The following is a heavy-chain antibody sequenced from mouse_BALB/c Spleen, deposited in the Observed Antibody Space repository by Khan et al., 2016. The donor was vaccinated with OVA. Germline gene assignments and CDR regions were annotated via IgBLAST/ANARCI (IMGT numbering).Heavy chain of an antibody. J-gene: IGHJ2*01. CDR1: GYIFTSYW. D-gene: IGHD3-2*02. CDR2: IYPGTDNT. Sequence: VKLLESGAELVRPGASVKLSCKTSGYIFTSYWIHWVKQRSGQGLEWIARIYPGTDNTYYSEKLKDKATLTADKSSNTTYMLLSSLKSEDSAVYFCAREEALYYFDYWGQGTTLTVSS. CDR3: AREEALYYFDY. V-gene: IGHV1S132*01.